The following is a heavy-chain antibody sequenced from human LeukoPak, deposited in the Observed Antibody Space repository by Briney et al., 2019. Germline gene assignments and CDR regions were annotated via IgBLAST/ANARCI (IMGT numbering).Heavy chain of an antibody. CDR2: VYHSGST. CDR3: ARAWQWLPLDS. CDR1: GGSINNYY. V-gene: IGHV4-59*12. J-gene: IGHJ4*02. Sequence: SETLSLTCTVSGGSINNYYWSWIRQPPGKGLEWIGYVYHSGSTNGNPSLKSRVTISVDTSKNQFSLKVTSVTAADTAVYYCARAWQWLPLDSWGQGTLVTVSS. D-gene: IGHD6-19*01.